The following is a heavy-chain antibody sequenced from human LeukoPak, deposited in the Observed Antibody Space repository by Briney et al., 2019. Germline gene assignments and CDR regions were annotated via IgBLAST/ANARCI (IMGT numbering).Heavy chain of an antibody. J-gene: IGHJ3*02. CDR2: IYYSGST. CDR3: ARHVQDTTLVPDAFDI. Sequence: SETLSLTCTVSGXSISSSRDYWDWIRQPPGKGLEWIGNIYYSGSTYYSPSLKSRVTISVDTSKNQFSLKLSSVTAADTAVYFCARHVQDTTLVPDAFDIWGQGTMVTVSS. D-gene: IGHD5-18*01. V-gene: IGHV4-39*01. CDR1: GXSISSSRDY.